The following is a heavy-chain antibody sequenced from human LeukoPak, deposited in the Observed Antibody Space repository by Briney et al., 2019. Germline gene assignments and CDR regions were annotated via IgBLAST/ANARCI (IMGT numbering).Heavy chain of an antibody. CDR3: AKDTTAWWYHRAYMNV. CDR1: GFSLSIYA. J-gene: IGHJ6*03. D-gene: IGHD2-15*01. V-gene: IGHV3-23*01. Sequence: GGSLRLSCAASGFSLSIYALSWVRQAPGGGLEWVAAISGSGDKTYHADSVKGRFTISKDNSENRLSLQMDSLRAEDTAVYFCAKDTTAWWYHRAYMNVWGKGTTVTVSS. CDR2: ISGSGDKT.